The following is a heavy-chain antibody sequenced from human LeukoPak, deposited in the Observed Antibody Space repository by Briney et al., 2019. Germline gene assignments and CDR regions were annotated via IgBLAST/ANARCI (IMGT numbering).Heavy chain of an antibody. CDR1: GFTLSGSV. CDR3: SAIVIVPDASAYYHYMDV. V-gene: IGHV3-73*01. D-gene: IGHD2-2*01. Sequence: GGSLKLSCAASGFTLSGSVMHWVRQASGKGLEWVGRIRTKANSYATAYAASLKGRFTISRDDSKNTAYLQMNSLKTEDTAVYFCSAIVIVPDASAYYHYMDVWGKGTTVTVSS. J-gene: IGHJ6*03. CDR2: IRTKANSYAT.